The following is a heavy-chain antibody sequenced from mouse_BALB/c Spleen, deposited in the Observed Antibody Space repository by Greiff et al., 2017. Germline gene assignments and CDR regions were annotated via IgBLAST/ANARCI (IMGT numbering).Heavy chain of an antibody. CDR1: GFSLTSYG. V-gene: IGHV2-9*02. J-gene: IGHJ2*01. Sequence: VQLVESGPGLVAPSQSLSITCTVSGFSLTSYGVHWVRQPPGKGLEWLGVIWAGGSTNYNSALMSRLSISKDNSKSQVFLKMNSLQTDDTAMYYCARGTTVVGDYFDYWGQGTTLTVSS. CDR2: IWAGGST. CDR3: ARGTTVVGDYFDY. D-gene: IGHD1-1*01.